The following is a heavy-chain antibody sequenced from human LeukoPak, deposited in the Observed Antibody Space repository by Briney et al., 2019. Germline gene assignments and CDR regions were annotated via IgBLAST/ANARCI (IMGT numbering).Heavy chain of an antibody. CDR3: ARDAMSGNYDFDY. D-gene: IGHD1-26*01. Sequence: PGGSLRLSCAASGFTFSSYGMHWVRQAPGKGLEWVAVIWYDGSNKYYADSVKGRFTISRDNSKNTLYLQMNSLRAEDTAVYYCARDAMSGNYDFDYWGQGTLVTVSS. V-gene: IGHV3-33*01. J-gene: IGHJ4*02. CDR1: GFTFSSYG. CDR2: IWYDGSNK.